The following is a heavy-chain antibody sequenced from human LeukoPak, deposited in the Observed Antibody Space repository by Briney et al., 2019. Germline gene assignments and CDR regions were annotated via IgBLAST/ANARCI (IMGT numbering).Heavy chain of an antibody. CDR2: ISGRAIST. Sequence: GGSLRLSCAASGFIFSNYGMSWVRQAPGKGLEWVSAISGRAISTYYADSVKGRFTISRDNSKNTLYLQMNSLRAEDTAVYYCAKGGDSSGWSYDYWGQGTLVTVSS. D-gene: IGHD6-19*01. V-gene: IGHV3-23*01. J-gene: IGHJ4*02. CDR3: AKGGDSSGWSYDY. CDR1: GFIFSNYG.